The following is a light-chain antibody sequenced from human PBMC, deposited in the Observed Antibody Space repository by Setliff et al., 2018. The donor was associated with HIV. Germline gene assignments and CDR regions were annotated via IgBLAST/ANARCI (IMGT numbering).Light chain of an antibody. Sequence: QSALTQPASVSGSPGQSITISCTGTSSDVGGYSLVSWYQQHPGKAPKLIIYEVRNRPSGISNRFSGSKSGNTASLTISGLQAEDEADYFCSSFTSTTTLVFGTGTKVTVL. V-gene: IGLV2-14*03. CDR1: SSDVGGYSL. CDR2: EVR. CDR3: SSFTSTTTLV. J-gene: IGLJ1*01.